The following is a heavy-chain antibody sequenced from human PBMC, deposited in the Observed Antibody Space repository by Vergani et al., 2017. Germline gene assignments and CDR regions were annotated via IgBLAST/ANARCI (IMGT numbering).Heavy chain of an antibody. V-gene: IGHV4-39*02. CDR3: AGDYRSDRGSYY. CDR2: IHYTGST. Sequence: QLQLQESGPGLVKPSETLSITCTVSGGSISTSTSYWTWVRQPPGRRLEWIGTIHYTGSTFNSPSLQSRITLYADTSKHRFSLKLKSVTAADTAVYFCAGDYRSDRGSYYWGQGTLVTVSS. CDR1: GGSISTSTSY. J-gene: IGHJ4*02. D-gene: IGHD3-3*01.